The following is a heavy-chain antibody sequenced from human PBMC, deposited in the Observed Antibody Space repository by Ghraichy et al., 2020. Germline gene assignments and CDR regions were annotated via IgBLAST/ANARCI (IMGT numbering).Heavy chain of an antibody. CDR2: AFYSGTD. J-gene: IGHJ1*01. CDR1: GASIRSPDYF. V-gene: IGHV4-39*01. D-gene: IGHD2/OR15-2a*01. CDR3: TRHSSGTLQWYYRGVDV. Sequence: SQTLSLTCTVSGASIRSPDYFWGWVRQPTGKGLEWVGSAFYSGTDYYNPSLKSRVAVSVDTSKNQFSLKLTSVTAADSGLYFCTRHSSGTLQWYYRGVDVWGQGTVVTVSS.